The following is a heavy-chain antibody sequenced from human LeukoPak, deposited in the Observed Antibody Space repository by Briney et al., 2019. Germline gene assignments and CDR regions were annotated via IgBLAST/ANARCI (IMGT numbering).Heavy chain of an antibody. V-gene: IGHV3-74*01. CDR2: INSDGSDT. Sequence: GGSLRLSCVASGFTFSSYWMHWVRQVPGKGLVWVSRINSDGSDTTYADSVKGRFTISRGNAKNTLYLQINSLRAEDTAVYYCARDFRRYLDYWGQGTLVTVSS. CDR1: GFTFSSYW. J-gene: IGHJ4*02. CDR3: ARDFRRYLDY.